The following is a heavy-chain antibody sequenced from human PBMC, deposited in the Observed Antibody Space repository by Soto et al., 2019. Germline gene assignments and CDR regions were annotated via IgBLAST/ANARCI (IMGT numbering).Heavy chain of an antibody. J-gene: IGHJ6*02. CDR3: ARDGREASGMDV. CDR1: GGSISSHY. CDR2: IYYRGST. Sequence: LSLTCTVSGGSISSHYWSWVRQAPGKGLEWIGHIYYRGSTTYNPSLRSRSTISVDTSNNQFSLKLNSVTTADTAVYYCARDGREASGMDVWGQGTKVTVSS. D-gene: IGHD1-26*01. V-gene: IGHV4-59*11.